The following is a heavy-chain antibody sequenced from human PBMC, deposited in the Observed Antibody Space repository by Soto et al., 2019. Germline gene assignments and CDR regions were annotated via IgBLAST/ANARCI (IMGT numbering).Heavy chain of an antibody. V-gene: IGHV3-74*01. J-gene: IGHJ4*02. CDR3: IRGPRPSSVGTGAF. CDR2: INDDGTRT. D-gene: IGHD3-10*01. CDR1: GFVFNMYW. Sequence: GGSLRLSCAASGFVFNMYWMHWGRQVPGEGPEWVTRINDDGTRTDYAYSAKGRFTISRDNAKDIIYLQMNALRVEDTAVYYCIRGPRPSSVGTGAFWGQGTLVTVSS.